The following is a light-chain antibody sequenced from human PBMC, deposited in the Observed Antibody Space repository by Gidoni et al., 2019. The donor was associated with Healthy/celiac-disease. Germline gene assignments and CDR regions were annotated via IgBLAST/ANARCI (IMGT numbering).Light chain of an antibody. V-gene: IGKV4-1*01. CDR2: WAS. Sequence: DIVMTQSPDSLAVSLGERATINCKSSLSVLYSSSNKNYLAWYQQKPVQPPKLLIYWASTRESGVPDRFSGSGSGTDFTLTISSLQAEDVAVYYCQQYYSTPWTFGQGTKVEIK. J-gene: IGKJ1*01. CDR1: LSVLYSSSNKNY. CDR3: QQYYSTPWT.